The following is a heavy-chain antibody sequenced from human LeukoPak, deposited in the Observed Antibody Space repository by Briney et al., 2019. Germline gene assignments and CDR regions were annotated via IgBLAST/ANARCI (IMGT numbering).Heavy chain of an antibody. J-gene: IGHJ4*02. V-gene: IGHV3-7*04. CDR3: AGDDYYDSSGYYGSSVY. CDR1: GFTFSSYW. D-gene: IGHD3-22*01. CDR2: IKQDGSEK. Sequence: GSLRLSCAASGFTFSSYWMSWVRQAPGKGLEWVANIKQDGSEKYYVDSVKGRFTISRDNAKNSLYLQMNSLRAEDTAVYYCAGDDYYDSSGYYGSSVYWGQGTLVTVSS.